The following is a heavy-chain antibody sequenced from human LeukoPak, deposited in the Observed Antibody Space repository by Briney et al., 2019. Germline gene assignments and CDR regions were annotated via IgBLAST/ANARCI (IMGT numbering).Heavy chain of an antibody. V-gene: IGHV4-59*01. CDR2: IYYSGST. J-gene: IGHJ5*02. Sequence: KPSETLSLTCTVSGDSMSSYYWSWIRQPPGKELEWIGYIYYSGSTNYNPSLKSRVTISVDTSKNQFSLKLSSVTAADTAVYYCAREGNTYGSNWFDPWGQGTLVTVSS. D-gene: IGHD5-18*01. CDR1: GDSMSSYY. CDR3: AREGNTYGSNWFDP.